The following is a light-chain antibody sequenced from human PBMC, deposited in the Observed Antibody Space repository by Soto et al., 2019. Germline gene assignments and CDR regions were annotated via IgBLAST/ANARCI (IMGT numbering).Light chain of an antibody. CDR1: SSNIGSNY. Sequence: QPVLTQPPSASGTPGQRVTISCSGSSSNIGSNYVYWYQQLPGTAPKLLIYRNNQRPSGVPDRFSGSKSGTSASLAISGLRSEDEADYYCAAWDDSLSGQGVFGGGTKVTVL. CDR3: AAWDDSLSGQGV. CDR2: RNN. V-gene: IGLV1-47*01. J-gene: IGLJ3*02.